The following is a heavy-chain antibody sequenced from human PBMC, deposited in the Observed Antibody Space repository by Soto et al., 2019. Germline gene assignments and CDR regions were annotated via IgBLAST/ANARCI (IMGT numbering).Heavy chain of an antibody. Sequence: EVQLVESGGGLVQPGGSLRLSCVASGVTFSSSDMHWLRQADGEGLEWVSAIGTIDDTYYPDSVKGRFTISREHAKHSVYLQMNSLRVGDKAVYYCASEVPDSNDKGWYFDLWGRGTLVTVSS. CDR3: ASEVPDSNDKGWYFDL. J-gene: IGHJ2*01. D-gene: IGHD3-22*01. CDR2: IGTIDDT. CDR1: GVTFSSSD. V-gene: IGHV3-13*04.